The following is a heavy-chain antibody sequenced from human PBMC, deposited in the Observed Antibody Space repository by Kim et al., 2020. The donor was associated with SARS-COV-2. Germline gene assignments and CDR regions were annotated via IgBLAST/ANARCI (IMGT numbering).Heavy chain of an antibody. J-gene: IGHJ5*02. CDR1: GDTFSSHA. CDR3: ARDLGGGPNFDP. CDR2: IIPFFGTT. V-gene: IGHV1-69*06. D-gene: IGHD2-15*01. Sequence: SVKVSCKASGDTFSSHAISWVRQAPGQGLEWMGGIIPFFGTTEYAHKFQGRVTITADKSTTTAYMELSGLKSDDTAVYYCARDLGGGPNFDPWGQGTLVTVSS.